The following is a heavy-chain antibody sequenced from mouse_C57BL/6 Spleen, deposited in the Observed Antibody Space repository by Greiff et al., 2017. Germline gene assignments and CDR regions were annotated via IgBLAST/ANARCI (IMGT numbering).Heavy chain of an antibody. Sequence: EVKLVESGPGLVKPSQTVFLTCTVTGISITTGNYRWSWIRQFPGNKLEWIGYIYYSGTITYNPSRPSRTTITRDTPKNQFFLEMNSLTAEDTATYYCAREGYYAMDYWGQGTSVTVSS. CDR2: IYYSGTI. V-gene: IGHV3-5*01. CDR1: GISITTGNYR. CDR3: AREGYYAMDY. J-gene: IGHJ4*01.